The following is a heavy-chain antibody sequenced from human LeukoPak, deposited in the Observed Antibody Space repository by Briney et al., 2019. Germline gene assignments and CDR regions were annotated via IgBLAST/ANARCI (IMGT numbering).Heavy chain of an antibody. D-gene: IGHD2-2*01. J-gene: IGHJ4*02. CDR2: ISAYNGNT. CDR3: ARVCIVVVRAASPYYFDY. Sequence: ASVKVSCKASGYTFTSYGISWVRQAPGQGLEWMGWISAYNGNTNYAQKLQGRVTMTTDTSTSTAYMELRSLRSDDTAVYYCARVCIVVVRAASPYYFDYWGQGTLVTVSS. V-gene: IGHV1-18*01. CDR1: GYTFTSYG.